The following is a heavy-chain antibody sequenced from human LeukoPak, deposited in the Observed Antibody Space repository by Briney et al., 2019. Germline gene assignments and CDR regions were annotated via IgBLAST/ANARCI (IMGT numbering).Heavy chain of an antibody. CDR3: ARETWSGSYFDY. J-gene: IGHJ4*02. Sequence: PGGSLRLSCSASGFTFTSHRMTWIRQAPGKGLEWVAYIKDDGSEKYYVDSVRGRFTISRDNARNSLYLQMNSLGAADTAVYYCARETWSGSYFDYWGQGNLVTVSS. D-gene: IGHD1-26*01. V-gene: IGHV3-7*01. CDR1: GFTFTSHR. CDR2: IKDDGSEK.